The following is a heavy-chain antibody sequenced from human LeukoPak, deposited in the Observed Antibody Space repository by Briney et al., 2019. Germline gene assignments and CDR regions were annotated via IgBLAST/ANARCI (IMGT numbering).Heavy chain of an antibody. CDR3: ARDRYGYDSTFDY. V-gene: IGHV4-61*02. Sequence: SETLSLTCTVSGGSISSGSYYWSWIRQPAGKGPEWIGRIYTSGSTNYNPSLKSRVTISVDTSKNQFSLKLGSVTSADTAVYYCARDRYGYDSTFDYWGQGTLVTVSS. CDR1: GGSISSGSYY. D-gene: IGHD5-12*01. J-gene: IGHJ4*02. CDR2: IYTSGST.